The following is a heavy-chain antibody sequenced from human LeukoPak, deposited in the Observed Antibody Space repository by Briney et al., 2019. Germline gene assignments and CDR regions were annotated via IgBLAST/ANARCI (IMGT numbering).Heavy chain of an antibody. Sequence: PGGSLRLSCAASGFSFSSYTMNWVRQAPGKGLEWVSSISISSSSIYYADSVKGRFTISRDNAKNSLYLQMNSLRAEDTAVYYCARDFWTDYWGQGTLVTVSS. CDR1: GFSFSSYT. D-gene: IGHD3/OR15-3a*01. CDR3: ARDFWTDY. CDR2: ISISSSSI. V-gene: IGHV3-21*01. J-gene: IGHJ4*02.